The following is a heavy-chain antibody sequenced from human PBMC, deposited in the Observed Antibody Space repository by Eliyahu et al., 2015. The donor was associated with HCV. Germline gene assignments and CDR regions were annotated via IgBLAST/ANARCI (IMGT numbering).Heavy chain of an antibody. J-gene: IGHJ4*02. CDR3: ARGRKDGSNWGGYDF. D-gene: IGHD5-24*01. V-gene: IGHV2-5*01. Sequence: QITLKESGPTLVKPTETLTLTCTFXGFSLSTSGXGVGWIRQPPGKAPEWLALIYWNDDKYYSPSMKSRLTXTKDTSKDQVVLTMSNMDPMDTGTYYCARGRKDGSNWGGYDFWGRGTLVTVSS. CDR1: GFSLSTSGXG. CDR2: IYWNDDK.